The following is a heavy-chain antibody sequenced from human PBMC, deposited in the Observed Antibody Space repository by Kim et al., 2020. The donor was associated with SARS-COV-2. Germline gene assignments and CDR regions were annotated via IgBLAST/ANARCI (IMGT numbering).Heavy chain of an antibody. V-gene: IGHV1-18*04. J-gene: IGHJ4*02. CDR1: GYTFTSYG. D-gene: IGHD6-13*01. CDR3: TRRLDDSAAAPPHY. Sequence: ASVKVSCKASGYTFTSYGISWVRQAPGQGLEWMGWISAYNGNTNYAQKLQCRVTMTTDTSTSTAYMELRSLRSDDTAVYYCTRRLDDSAAAPPHYWGEGTLVTVSS. CDR2: ISAYNGNT.